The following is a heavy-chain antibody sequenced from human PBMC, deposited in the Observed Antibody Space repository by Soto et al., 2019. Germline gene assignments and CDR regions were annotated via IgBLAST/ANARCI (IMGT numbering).Heavy chain of an antibody. CDR3: ATAPGYWGSAPLDF. J-gene: IGHJ4*02. D-gene: IGHD7-27*01. CDR2: IRSQSDGGTR. CDR1: GLTFSDAW. V-gene: IGHV3-15*07. Sequence: DVQLVESGGGLVKPGGSLRLSCVASGLTFSDAWMNWLRQVPGKGPEWVARIRSQSDGGTRDYTAPVNGRFTISRDDSKSTLYLQMNSLKIDDTAIYYCATAPGYWGSAPLDFWCQGTLVTVSS.